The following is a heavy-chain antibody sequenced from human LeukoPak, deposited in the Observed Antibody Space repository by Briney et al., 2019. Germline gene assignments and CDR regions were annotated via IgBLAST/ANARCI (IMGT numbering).Heavy chain of an antibody. CDR2: TTGSGAST. CDR3: AKGAGFSSSWYFDY. D-gene: IGHD6-13*01. V-gene: IGHV3-23*01. Sequence: GGSLRLSCAASGFTFSNYALTWVRQAPGKGLEWVSATTGSGASTYYADSVKGRFTISRDNPKNTLYLQMNSLRAEDTAVYSCAKGAGFSSSWYFDYWGQGTLVTVS. J-gene: IGHJ4*02. CDR1: GFTFSNYA.